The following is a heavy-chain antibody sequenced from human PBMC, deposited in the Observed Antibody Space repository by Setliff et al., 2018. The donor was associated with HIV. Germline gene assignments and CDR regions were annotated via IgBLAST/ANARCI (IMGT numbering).Heavy chain of an antibody. D-gene: IGHD3-10*01. CDR2: IYHSGIT. CDR1: GGSISISSHY. Sequence: SETLSLTCTVSGGSISISSHYWGWIRQPPGKGLGWIGRIYHSGITYYNASLKSRVSISVDTSKNQFSVKLNSVTAADTAVYYCARSISLLRGPLGDVFDIWGQGTMVTVSS. V-gene: IGHV4-39*01. J-gene: IGHJ3*02. CDR3: ARSISLLRGPLGDVFDI.